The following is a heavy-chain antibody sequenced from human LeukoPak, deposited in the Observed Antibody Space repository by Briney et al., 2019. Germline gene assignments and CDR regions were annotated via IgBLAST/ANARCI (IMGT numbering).Heavy chain of an antibody. D-gene: IGHD4-23*01. CDR3: ARLTTVVTPFFDY. Sequence: GESLQISCQGSGYSFTSYWIGWVRQMPGKDLEWMGIIYPGDSDTRYSPSFQGQVTISADKSISTAYLQWSSLKASDTAMYYCARLTTVVTPFFDYWGQGTLVTVSS. CDR1: GYSFTSYW. V-gene: IGHV5-51*01. CDR2: IYPGDSDT. J-gene: IGHJ4*02.